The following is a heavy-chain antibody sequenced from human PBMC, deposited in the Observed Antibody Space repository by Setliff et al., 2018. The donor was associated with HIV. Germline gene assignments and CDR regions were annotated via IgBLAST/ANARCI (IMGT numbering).Heavy chain of an antibody. J-gene: IGHJ6*02. Sequence: PGGSLRLSCAASGFTFDDYAMHWVRQVPGKGLEWVSLISWDGGSTYYSDSVKGRFTISRDNRKNSLFLQMNSLRAEDTAFYYCAKDTDTNGWHTSNFYQDGLEVWGQGTTVTVSS. D-gene: IGHD6-19*01. CDR2: ISWDGGST. CDR1: GFTFDDYA. V-gene: IGHV3-43D*03. CDR3: AKDTDTNGWHTSNFYQDGLEV.